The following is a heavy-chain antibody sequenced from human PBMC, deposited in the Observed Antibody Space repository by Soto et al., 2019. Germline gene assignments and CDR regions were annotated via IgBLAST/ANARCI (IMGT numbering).Heavy chain of an antibody. CDR2: IKEDGSEK. CDR3: ARVRPGNYRDY. J-gene: IGHJ4*02. V-gene: IGHV3-7*03. D-gene: IGHD3-10*01. CDR1: GFTFSTFW. Sequence: GSLRLSCAASGFTFSTFWMDWVRQAPGKGLEWVAKIKEDGSEKYYADSVKGRFIIFRDNARNSVYLQMNSLRAEDTAVYYCARVRPGNYRDYWGQGTLVTVSS.